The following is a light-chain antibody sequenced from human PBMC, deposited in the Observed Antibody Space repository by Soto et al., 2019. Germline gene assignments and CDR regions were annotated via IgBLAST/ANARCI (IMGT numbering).Light chain of an antibody. J-gene: IGKJ4*01. Sequence: DIHMTQSPSSLSASVGDRVIITCQASQDISNYLNWYQQKPGKAPKLLIYDASNLETGDPSRFSGSGSGTDFTFTISSLQPEDIATYYCQQYDNLPLTFGGGTKVEIK. V-gene: IGKV1-33*01. CDR1: QDISNY. CDR3: QQYDNLPLT. CDR2: DAS.